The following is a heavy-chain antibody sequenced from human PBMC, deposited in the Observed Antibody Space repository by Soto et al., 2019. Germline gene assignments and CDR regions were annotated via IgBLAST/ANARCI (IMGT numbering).Heavy chain of an antibody. D-gene: IGHD6-19*01. Sequence: SETLSLTCAVYGGSFSGYYWSWIRQPPGKGLEWIGEINHSGSTNYNPSLKSRVTISVDTSKNQFPLKLSSVTAADTAVYYCATSPRYSSGWYDYWGQGTLVTVSS. V-gene: IGHV4-34*01. CDR3: ATSPRYSSGWYDY. CDR2: INHSGST. J-gene: IGHJ4*02. CDR1: GGSFSGYY.